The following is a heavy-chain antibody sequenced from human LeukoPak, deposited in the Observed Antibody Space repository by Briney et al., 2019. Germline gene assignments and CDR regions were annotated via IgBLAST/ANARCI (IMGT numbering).Heavy chain of an antibody. V-gene: IGHV4-4*09. CDR3: AALGGTYRYYIDY. D-gene: IGHD3-16*02. CDR2: ISNGGST. Sequence: PSETLSLTCTVSGSSISSYYWTWIRQPPGKALEYIAYISNGGSTNYNPSLKSRVTISVDTSKNQFSLKLSSVTAADTAVYYCAALGGTYRYYIDYWGQGTLVTVSS. CDR1: GSSISSYY. J-gene: IGHJ4*02.